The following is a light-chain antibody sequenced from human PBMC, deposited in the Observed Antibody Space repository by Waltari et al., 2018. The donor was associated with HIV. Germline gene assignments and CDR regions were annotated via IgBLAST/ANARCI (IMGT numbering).Light chain of an antibody. CDR1: SSNIGAGYD. J-gene: IGLJ7*01. V-gene: IGLV1-40*01. Sequence: QSVLTQPPSVSGAPGQGVTIPCTGSSSNIGAGYDVHWYQQLPGSAPKLLIYGNSNRPSGVPDRFSGSKSGTSASLAITGLQAEDEADYYCQSYDSSLSGSAVFGGGTQLTVL. CDR3: QSYDSSLSGSAV. CDR2: GNS.